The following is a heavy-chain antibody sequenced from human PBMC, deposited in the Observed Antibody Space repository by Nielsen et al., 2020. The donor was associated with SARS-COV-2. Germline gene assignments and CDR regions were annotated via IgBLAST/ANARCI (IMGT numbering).Heavy chain of an antibody. J-gene: IGHJ5*02. Sequence: VRQAPGKGLEWVAVISYDGSNKYYADSVKGRFTISRDNSKNTLYLQMNSLRAEDTAVYYCARRVSSSWYWWFDPWGQGTLVTVSS. D-gene: IGHD6-13*01. CDR3: ARRVSSSWYWWFDP. V-gene: IGHV3-30*04. CDR2: ISYDGSNK.